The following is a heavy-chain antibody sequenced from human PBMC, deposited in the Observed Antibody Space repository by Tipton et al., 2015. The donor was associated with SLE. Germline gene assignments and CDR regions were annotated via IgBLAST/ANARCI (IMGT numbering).Heavy chain of an antibody. CDR1: GFTFGDYA. CDR3: TSRYRSVAFDI. CDR2: IRSKDYGGTT. Sequence: QLVQSGGGLVQPGRSLRLSCTASGFTFGDYAMGWVRQVPGKGLERVGFIRSKDYGGTTEYAASVKGRFTISRDDSKSIAYLQMNSLTTEDTAVYYCTSRYRSVAFDICGQGTMVTASS. V-gene: IGHV3-49*04. D-gene: IGHD1-1*01. J-gene: IGHJ3*02.